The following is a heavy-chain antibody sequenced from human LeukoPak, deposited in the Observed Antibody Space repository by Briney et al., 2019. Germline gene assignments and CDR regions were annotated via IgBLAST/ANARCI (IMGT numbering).Heavy chain of an antibody. CDR2: FYYSGST. CDR1: GDSISGSDYY. Sequence: PSDTLSLTCIVSGDSISGSDYYWGWIRQPPGKGLEWIGSFYYSGSTYYNPSLKSRVTILVDTSKNQFSLKLSSVTAADTAVYYCARERGLHGYPFDPWGQGTLVTVSS. V-gene: IGHV4-39*07. D-gene: IGHD5-18*01. CDR3: ARERGLHGYPFDP. J-gene: IGHJ5*02.